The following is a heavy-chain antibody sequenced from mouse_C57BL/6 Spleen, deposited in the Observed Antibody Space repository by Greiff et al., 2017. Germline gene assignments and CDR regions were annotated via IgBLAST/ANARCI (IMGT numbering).Heavy chain of an antibody. D-gene: IGHD2-5*01. CDR2: IYPGDGDT. CDR3: ARGDYSTLDY. CDR1: GYAFSSTW. J-gene: IGHJ2*01. Sequence: QVQLQQSGPELVKPGASVKISCKASGYAFSSTWMNWVKQRPGKGLEWIGRIYPGDGDTNYNGKFKGKATLTADKSSSTAYMQLSSLTSEDSAVYFCARGDYSTLDYWGQGTTLTVSS. V-gene: IGHV1-82*01.